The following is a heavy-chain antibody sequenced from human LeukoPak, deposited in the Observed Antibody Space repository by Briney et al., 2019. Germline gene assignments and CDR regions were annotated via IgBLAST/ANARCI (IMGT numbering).Heavy chain of an antibody. CDR2: IYTSGST. CDR1: GGSISSDY. CDR3: ARLRGQWLAPYYYYYMDV. D-gene: IGHD6-19*01. J-gene: IGHJ6*03. Sequence: SETLSLTCTVSGGSISSDYWSWIRQPAGKGLEWIGRIYTSGSTNYNPSLKSRVTMSVDTSKNQFSLKLSSVTAADTAVYYCARLRGQWLAPYYYYYMDVWGKGTTVTVSS. V-gene: IGHV4-4*07.